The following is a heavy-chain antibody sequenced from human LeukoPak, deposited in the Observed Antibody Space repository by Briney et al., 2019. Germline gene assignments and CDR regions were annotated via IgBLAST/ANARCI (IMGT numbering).Heavy chain of an antibody. CDR2: IYYSGST. J-gene: IGHJ4*02. CDR1: GGSISSGGYY. V-gene: IGHV4-31*03. D-gene: IGHD4-17*01. CDR3: ARSGNYGGAY. Sequence: SETLSLTCTVSGGSISSGGYYWSWIRQHPGKGLEWIAYIYYSGSTSYNPSLKSRVTISVDTSKNQFSLKLSSVTAADTAVYYCARSGNYGGAYWGPGTLVTVSS.